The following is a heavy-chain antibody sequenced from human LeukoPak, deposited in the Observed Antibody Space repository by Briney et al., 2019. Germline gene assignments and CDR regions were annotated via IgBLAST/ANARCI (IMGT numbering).Heavy chain of an antibody. V-gene: IGHV4-39*01. CDR1: GGSISSTSKY. CDR3: ARHCSGGSCYSVFDY. CDR2: IYYSGDT. D-gene: IGHD2-15*01. J-gene: IGHJ4*01. Sequence: PSETLSLTCGVSGGSISSTSKYWGWIRQPPGKGLEWIGSIYYSGDTYYQPSLRSRVTISVDTSKNQFSLKLTSVTAADTAVYYCARHCSGGSCYSVFDYWGHGTLVTVSS.